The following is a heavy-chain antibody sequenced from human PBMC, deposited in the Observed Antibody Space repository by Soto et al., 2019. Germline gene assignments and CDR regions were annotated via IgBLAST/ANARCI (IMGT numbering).Heavy chain of an antibody. CDR1: GFTFSNYE. CDR2: ISNNGAHT. J-gene: IGHJ6*04. V-gene: IGHV3-64*01. D-gene: IGHD6-13*01. CDR3: ARRGYCSRWSNVHLDV. Sequence: EAQLVESGGGLVQPGGSLRLSCAASGFTFSNYEMHWVRQAPGKGLEYVSGISNNGAHTDYAKSVKGRFTISRDYSDNTLYLQMGSLRVEDMALYYCARRGYCSRWSNVHLDVWGKGTTVTVSS.